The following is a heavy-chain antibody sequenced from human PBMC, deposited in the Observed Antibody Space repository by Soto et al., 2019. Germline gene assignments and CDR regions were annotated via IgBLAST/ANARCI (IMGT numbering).Heavy chain of an antibody. CDR3: AHRQAQGIGLAGTFDS. D-gene: IGHD6-19*01. J-gene: IGHJ4*02. V-gene: IGHV2-5*02. CDR2: IYWDDDK. CDR1: GFSFSTTGVG. Sequence: QITLKESGPTLVKPTQTLMLTCTFSGFSFSTTGVGVGWIRQPPGKALEWLALIYWDDDKRYSPSLKSRLTITKDTSKNHVVLTMTNMDPVDTATYYCAHRQAQGIGLAGTFDSWGQGTLVTVSS.